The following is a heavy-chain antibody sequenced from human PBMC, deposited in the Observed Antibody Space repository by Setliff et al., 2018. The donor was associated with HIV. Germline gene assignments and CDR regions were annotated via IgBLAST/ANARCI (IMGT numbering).Heavy chain of an antibody. Sequence: GASVKVSCKASGGSFSAYGISWVRQTRGQGLEWMGGIIPFYGTANYAPNFQVRVTITADESTSTAYLELSSLRSDDTAVYYCARSRTITLIQCLDPWGQGTQVTVSS. V-gene: IGHV1-69*13. CDR3: ARSRTITLIQCLDP. J-gene: IGHJ5*02. CDR2: IIPFYGTA. CDR1: GGSFSAYG. D-gene: IGHD3-22*01.